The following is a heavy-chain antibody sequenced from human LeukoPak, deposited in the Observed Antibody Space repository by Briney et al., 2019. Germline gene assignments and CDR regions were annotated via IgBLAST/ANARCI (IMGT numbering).Heavy chain of an antibody. CDR3: AKDRYYYDSSSYYYMDV. CDR2: IRYDGSNK. Sequence: GGSLRLSCAASGFTFSSYGMHWVRQAPGKGLEWVAFIRYDGSNKYYADSVKGRFTISRDNSKNTLYLRMNSLRAEDTAVYYCAKDRYYYDSSSYYYMDVWGKGTTVTVSS. CDR1: GFTFSSYG. J-gene: IGHJ6*03. V-gene: IGHV3-30*02. D-gene: IGHD3-22*01.